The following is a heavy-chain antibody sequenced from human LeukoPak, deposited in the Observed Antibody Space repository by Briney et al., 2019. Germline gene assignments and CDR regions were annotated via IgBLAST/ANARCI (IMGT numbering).Heavy chain of an antibody. Sequence: PSETLSLTCAVYGGSFSGYYWSWIRQPPGKGLEWIGEINHSGSTNYNPSLKSRVTISVDTSKNQFSLKLSSVTAADTAVYYCARDRKQWPRGNWFDPWGQGTLVTVSS. CDR3: ARDRKQWPRGNWFDP. J-gene: IGHJ5*02. V-gene: IGHV4-34*01. CDR1: GGSFSGYY. D-gene: IGHD6-19*01. CDR2: INHSGST.